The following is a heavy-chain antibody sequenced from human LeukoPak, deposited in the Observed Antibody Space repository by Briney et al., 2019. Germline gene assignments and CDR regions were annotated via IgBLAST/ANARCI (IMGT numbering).Heavy chain of an antibody. V-gene: IGHV3-23*01. D-gene: IGHD3-16*01. CDR2: LSASGGST. CDR3: AKDFMSKGFNYFDC. Sequence: GGSLRLSCGASGFTFSSYAMSWVRQAPGKGLEWVSALSASGGSTYYADSVKGRFTISRDNSKNTLYLQMNSLRVEDTAIYYCAKDFMSKGFNYFDCWGQGTLVTVSS. J-gene: IGHJ4*02. CDR1: GFTFSSYA.